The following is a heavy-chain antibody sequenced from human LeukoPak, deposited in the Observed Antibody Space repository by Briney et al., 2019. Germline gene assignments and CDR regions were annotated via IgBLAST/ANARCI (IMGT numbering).Heavy chain of an antibody. CDR3: ARRLRWDRVRTEKDAFDI. J-gene: IGHJ3*02. CDR1: GYTFTSYY. V-gene: IGHV1-46*01. Sequence: ASVKVSCKASGYTFTSYYMHWVRQAPGQGLEWMGIINPSGGSTSYAQKFQGRVTITADKSTSTAYMELSSLRSEDTAVYYCARRLRWDRVRTEKDAFDIWGQGTMVTVSS. D-gene: IGHD2-21*01. CDR2: INPSGGST.